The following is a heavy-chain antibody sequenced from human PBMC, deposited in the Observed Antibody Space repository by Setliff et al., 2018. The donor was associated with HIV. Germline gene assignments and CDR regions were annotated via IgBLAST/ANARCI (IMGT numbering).Heavy chain of an antibody. D-gene: IGHD3-3*01. Sequence: SETLSLTCSVSGGSNNSGSYYWTWIRQPAGKGLEWIGHIYTSGSTTYNPSLKSRVTISRDTSKNQFSLKVNSVTAADTAVYYCARGVNPTYYDFWSGNYMRKYYYYYMDVWGKGTTVTVSS. V-gene: IGHV4-61*09. J-gene: IGHJ6*03. CDR2: IYTSGST. CDR1: GGSNNSGSYY. CDR3: ARGVNPTYYDFWSGNYMRKYYYYYMDV.